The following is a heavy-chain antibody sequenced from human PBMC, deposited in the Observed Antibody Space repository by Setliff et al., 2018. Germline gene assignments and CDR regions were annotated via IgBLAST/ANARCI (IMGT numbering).Heavy chain of an antibody. CDR3: AKPQLELRWGFES. D-gene: IGHD1-7*01. J-gene: IGHJ4*02. CDR1: GFAFSSYA. V-gene: IGHV3-23*03. Sequence: PGGSLSLSCAGSGFAFSSYAMSWVRQAPGKGLEWVSTIYSGDRDTFYTDSVKGRFTIFRDSSKNTLYLQMTSLRAEDTAVYYCAKPQLELRWGFESWGQGTRGTVSS. CDR2: IYSGDRDT.